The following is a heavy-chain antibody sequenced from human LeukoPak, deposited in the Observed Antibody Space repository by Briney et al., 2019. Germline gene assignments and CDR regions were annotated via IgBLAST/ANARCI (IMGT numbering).Heavy chain of an antibody. D-gene: IGHD4-23*01. J-gene: IGHJ4*02. V-gene: IGHV3-30*03. CDR2: ISHDGSNK. Sequence: GGSLRLSCAASGFSFSSYDMHWVRQAPGKGLEWVAVISHDGSNKDYVDSVKGRFTISRDNSKNSLYVQMNSLRVEDTAVYYCVPGHYGGLFDNWGQGTLVTVSS. CDR3: VPGHYGGLFDN. CDR1: GFSFSSYD.